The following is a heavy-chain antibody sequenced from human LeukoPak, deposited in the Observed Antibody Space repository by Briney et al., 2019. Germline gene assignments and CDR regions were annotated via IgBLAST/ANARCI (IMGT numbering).Heavy chain of an antibody. CDR2: IKHDGSGK. CDR3: ARDQGVPDSSGYTNWFDP. CDR1: GFTFSGNW. Sequence: GGSLRPSCAASGFTFSGNWIRWVRQAPGKGREWVANIKHDGSGKYYVDSVKGRFTISRDNAKNSLYLQMNSLRAEDTAVYYCARDQGVPDSSGYTNWFDPWGQGTLVTVSS. V-gene: IGHV3-7*01. J-gene: IGHJ5*02. D-gene: IGHD3-22*01.